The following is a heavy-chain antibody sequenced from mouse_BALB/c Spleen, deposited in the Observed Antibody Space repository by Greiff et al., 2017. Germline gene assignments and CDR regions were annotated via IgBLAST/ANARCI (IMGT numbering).Heavy chain of an antibody. CDR1: GYSFTGYY. J-gene: IGHJ4*01. CDR3: ARWGYDETGAMDY. D-gene: IGHD2-2*01. V-gene: IGHV1-14*01. CDR2: INPYNDGT. Sequence: EVQLQQSGPELVKTGASVKISCKASGYSFTGYYMHWVKQKPGQGLEWIGYINPYNDGTKYNEKFKGKATLTSDKSSSTAYMELSSLTSEDSAVYYCARWGYDETGAMDYWGQGTSVTVSS.